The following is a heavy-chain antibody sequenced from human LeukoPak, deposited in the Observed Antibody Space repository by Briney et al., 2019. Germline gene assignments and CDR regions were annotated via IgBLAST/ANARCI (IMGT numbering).Heavy chain of an antibody. J-gene: IGHJ6*03. V-gene: IGHV4-4*02. CDR2: IYHSGSN. CDR3: ARDIVGATTSYYYMDV. CDR1: GGSISSSNW. D-gene: IGHD1-26*01. Sequence: SETLSLTCAVSGGSISSSNWWSWVRPPPGKGLEWIGEIYHSGSNNYNPSLKSRVTISVDKNKNKMSLKLSSVTAADTAVYYCARDIVGATTSYYYMDVWGKGTTVTVSS.